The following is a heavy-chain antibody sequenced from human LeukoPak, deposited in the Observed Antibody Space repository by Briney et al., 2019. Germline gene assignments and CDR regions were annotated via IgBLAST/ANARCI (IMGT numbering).Heavy chain of an antibody. CDR2: ISSSSSYI. V-gene: IGHV3-21*01. Sequence: KGLEWVSSISSSSSYIYYADSVKGRFTISRDNAKNSLYLQMNSLRAEDTAVYYCAREALDYWGQGTLVTVSS. CDR3: AREALDY. J-gene: IGHJ4*02.